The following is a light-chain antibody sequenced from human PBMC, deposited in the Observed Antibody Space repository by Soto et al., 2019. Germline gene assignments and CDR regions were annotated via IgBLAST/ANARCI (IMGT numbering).Light chain of an antibody. CDR1: QSVSSSY. CDR3: QQYGSSPLIT. J-gene: IGKJ5*01. CDR2: GAS. V-gene: IGKV3-20*01. Sequence: EIVLTQSPGTLSLSPGERATLSCRASQSVSSSYLAWYQQKPGQAPRLLIYGASSRATGIPDRFSGSGSGTDFTLTITSLQSEDFGVYFCQQYGSSPLITFGQGTRLEIK.